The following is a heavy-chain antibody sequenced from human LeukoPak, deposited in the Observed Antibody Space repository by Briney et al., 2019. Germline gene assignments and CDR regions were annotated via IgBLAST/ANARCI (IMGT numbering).Heavy chain of an antibody. D-gene: IGHD3-22*01. J-gene: IGHJ4*02. CDR1: GYDFANYG. CDR2: ISAYSRNT. Sequence: ASVKVSCKASGYDFANYGISWVRQAPGQGLEWMGWISAYSRNTHYSQNFQGRVTVTTDTSTNTAYMELRSLRSDDTAVYYCARHYDYSAYYETFLYNWGQGNLVTVSS. CDR3: ARHYDYSAYYETFLYN. V-gene: IGHV1-18*01.